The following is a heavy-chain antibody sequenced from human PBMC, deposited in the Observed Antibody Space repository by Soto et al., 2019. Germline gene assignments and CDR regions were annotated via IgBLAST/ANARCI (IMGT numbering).Heavy chain of an antibody. Sequence: GGSLRLCCAASGFTFSSYAMSWVRQAPGKGLEWVSAISGSGGSTYYADSVKGRFTISRDNSKNTLYLQMNSLRAEDTAVYYCAKAHIVVVTAIYAFDIWGQGTMVTVSS. D-gene: IGHD2-21*02. CDR3: AKAHIVVVTAIYAFDI. CDR2: ISGSGGST. V-gene: IGHV3-23*01. CDR1: GFTFSSYA. J-gene: IGHJ3*02.